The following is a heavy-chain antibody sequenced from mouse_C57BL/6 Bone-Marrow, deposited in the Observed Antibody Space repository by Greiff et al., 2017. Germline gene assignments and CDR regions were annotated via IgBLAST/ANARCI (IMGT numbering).Heavy chain of an antibody. J-gene: IGHJ2*01. D-gene: IGHD2-10*02. CDR2: ISDGGSYT. V-gene: IGHV5-4*01. CDR1: GFTFSSYA. Sequence: EVKLQESGGGLVKPGGSLKLSCAASGFTFSSYAMSWVRQTPEKRLEWVATISDGGSYTYYPDNVKGRFTISRDNAKNNLYLQMSHLKSEDTAMYYCARDRYGNYYFDYWGQGTTLTVSS. CDR3: ARDRYGNYYFDY.